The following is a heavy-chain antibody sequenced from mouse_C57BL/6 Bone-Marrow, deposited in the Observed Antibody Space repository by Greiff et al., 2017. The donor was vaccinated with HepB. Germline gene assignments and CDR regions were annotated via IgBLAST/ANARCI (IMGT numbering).Heavy chain of an antibody. CDR2: IDPSDSYT. CDR3: ARKEGVTTGFAY. D-gene: IGHD2-2*01. Sequence: QVQLQQSGAELVKPGASVKLSCKASGYTFTSYWMQWVKQRPGQGLEWIGEIDPSDSYTNYNQKFKGKATLTVDTSSSTAYMQLSSLTSEDSAVYYCARKEGVTTGFAYWGQGTLVTVSA. CDR1: GYTFTSYW. J-gene: IGHJ3*01. V-gene: IGHV1-50*01.